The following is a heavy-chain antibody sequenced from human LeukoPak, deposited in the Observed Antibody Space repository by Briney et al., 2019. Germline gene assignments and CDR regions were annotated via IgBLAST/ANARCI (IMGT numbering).Heavy chain of an antibody. Sequence: AASVKVSCKTSGYTFTGYYIHWVRQAPGQGLEWMGWIDPHSGGTNYAQKFQGRVTMTRDTSITTAYMELSRLRSDDTAVYYYAMWTSGWLASDYWGQATLVTVSS. CDR2: IDPHSGGT. D-gene: IGHD6-19*01. CDR1: GYTFTGYY. V-gene: IGHV1-2*02. CDR3: AMWTSGWLASDY. J-gene: IGHJ4*02.